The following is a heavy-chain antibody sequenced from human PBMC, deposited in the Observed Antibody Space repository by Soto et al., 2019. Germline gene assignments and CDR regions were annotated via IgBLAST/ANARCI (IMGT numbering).Heavy chain of an antibody. CDR1: GFIFSNYG. D-gene: IGHD4-17*01. J-gene: IGHJ6*02. CDR2: IWYDGTNK. CDR3: ARDAVTVTTNYYYYSGMDV. V-gene: IGHV3-33*01. Sequence: GGSLRLSCAASGFIFSNYGMHWVRQAPGKGLEWVAVIWYDGTNKYYADSVKGRFTISRDNSKNTLYLQMNSLRAEDTGVYYCARDAVTVTTNYYYYSGMDVWGQGTTVTVSS.